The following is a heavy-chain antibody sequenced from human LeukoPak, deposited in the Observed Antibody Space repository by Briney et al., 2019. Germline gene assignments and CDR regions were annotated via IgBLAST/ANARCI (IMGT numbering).Heavy chain of an antibody. V-gene: IGHV1-2*02. D-gene: IGHD1-1*01. CDR3: ARDPTNWIDY. J-gene: IGHJ4*02. CDR1: GYTFTSYY. Sequence: ASVKVSCRTSGYTFTSYYMHWVRQAPGQGLEWIGWMNPNSGATNYAQKFQGRVTMTRDTSSSTAYVELSRLTSDDTAVYYCARDPTNWIDYWGQGTLVTVSS. CDR2: MNPNSGAT.